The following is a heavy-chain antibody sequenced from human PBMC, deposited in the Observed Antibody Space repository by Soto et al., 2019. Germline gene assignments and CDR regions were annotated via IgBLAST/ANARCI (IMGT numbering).Heavy chain of an antibody. J-gene: IGHJ6*02. Sequence: QVQLVQSGAEVKKPGSSVKVSCKASGGTFSSYTISWVRQAPGQGLEWMGRITPILGIANYAQKFQGRVTITADKSTSTAYMELSSLRSEDTAVYYCASSRVAAAGYYYGMDVWGQGTTVTVSS. V-gene: IGHV1-69*02. CDR2: ITPILGIA. CDR1: GGTFSSYT. CDR3: ASSRVAAAGYYYGMDV. D-gene: IGHD6-13*01.